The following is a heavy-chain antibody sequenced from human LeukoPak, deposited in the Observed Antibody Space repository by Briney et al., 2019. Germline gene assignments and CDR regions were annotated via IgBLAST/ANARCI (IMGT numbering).Heavy chain of an antibody. V-gene: IGHV1-2*02. CDR1: GYTFTGYY. Sequence: ASVKVSCKASGYTFTGYYMHWVRQAPGQGLEWMGWINPNSGGTNYAQKFQGRVTMTRDTSISTAYMELSRLRSDDTAVYYCARGISSGWYYVEEDYWGQGTLVTVSS. D-gene: IGHD6-19*01. CDR3: ARGISSGWYYVEEDY. CDR2: INPNSGGT. J-gene: IGHJ4*02.